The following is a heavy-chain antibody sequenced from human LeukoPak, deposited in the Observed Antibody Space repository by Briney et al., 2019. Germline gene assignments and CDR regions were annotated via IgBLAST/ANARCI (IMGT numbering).Heavy chain of an antibody. CDR2: IDSSGGYM. J-gene: IGHJ4*02. CDR1: GFTFNTYS. V-gene: IGHV3-21*01. D-gene: IGHD6-19*01. CDR3: AREKGIAVVSFDY. Sequence: GGSLRLSCEASGFTFNTYSMNWARQAPGKGLEWVSSIDSSGGYMFYADSVKGRFTISRDNAKNSLYLQMNSLRAEDTAVYYCAREKGIAVVSFDYWGQGTLVTVSS.